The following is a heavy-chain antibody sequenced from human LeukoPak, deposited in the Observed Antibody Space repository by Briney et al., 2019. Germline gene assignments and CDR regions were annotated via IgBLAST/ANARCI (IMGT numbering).Heavy chain of an antibody. D-gene: IGHD2-2*01. CDR2: ISAYNGNT. CDR1: GYTFTSYG. J-gene: IGHJ1*01. V-gene: IGHV1-18*01. Sequence: GASVKVSCKASGYTFTSYGISWVRQAPGQGLEWMGWISAYNGNTNYAQKLQGRVTMTTDTSTSTAYMELRSLRSDDTAVYYCARDLGYCSSTSCPIAEYFQHWGQGTLVTVSS. CDR3: ARDLGYCSSTSCPIAEYFQH.